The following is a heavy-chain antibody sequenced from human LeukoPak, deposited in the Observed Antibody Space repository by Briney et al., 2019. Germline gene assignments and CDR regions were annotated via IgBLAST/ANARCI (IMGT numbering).Heavy chain of an antibody. J-gene: IGHJ4*02. CDR1: GGSISSGDYY. CDR2: IYYSGST. Sequence: SETLSLTCTVSGGSISSGDYYWSWIRQPPGKGLEWIGYIYYSGSTYYNPSLKSRVTISVDASKNQFSLKLSSVTAADTAVYYCARVSTSYGDYHLAFGYWGQGTLVTVFS. D-gene: IGHD4-17*01. CDR3: ARVSTSYGDYHLAFGY. V-gene: IGHV4-30-4*01.